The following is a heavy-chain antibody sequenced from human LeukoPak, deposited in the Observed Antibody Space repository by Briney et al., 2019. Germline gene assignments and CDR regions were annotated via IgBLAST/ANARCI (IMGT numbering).Heavy chain of an antibody. J-gene: IGHJ4*02. Sequence: KPSETLSLTCTVSGGSISSSSYYWSWIRQPPGKGLEWIGYIYYSGSTNYNPSLKSRVTISVDTSKNQFSLKLSSVTAADTAVYYCARYSRGSSPDWGQGTLVTVSS. CDR1: GGSISSSSYY. CDR2: IYYSGST. CDR3: ARYSRGSSPD. D-gene: IGHD2-21*01. V-gene: IGHV4-61*01.